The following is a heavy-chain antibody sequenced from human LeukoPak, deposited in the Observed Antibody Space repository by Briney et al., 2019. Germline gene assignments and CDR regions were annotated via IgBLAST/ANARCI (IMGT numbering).Heavy chain of an antibody. CDR1: GGSFSDYY. V-gene: IGHV4-34*01. CDR2: INHSGST. J-gene: IGHJ4*02. CDR3: ATVENGYAGYY. D-gene: IGHD5-12*01. Sequence: SETLSLTCAVFGGSFSDYYWTWIRQPPGKGLEWIGEINHSGSTIYNPSLQSRVTISVDTSKRQFSLNLTSVIAADTAVYYCATVENGYAGYYWGQGTLVTVSS.